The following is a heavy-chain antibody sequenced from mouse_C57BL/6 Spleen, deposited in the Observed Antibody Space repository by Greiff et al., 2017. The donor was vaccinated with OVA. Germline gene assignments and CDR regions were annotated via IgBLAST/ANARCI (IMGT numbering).Heavy chain of an antibody. J-gene: IGHJ2*01. D-gene: IGHD1-1*01. V-gene: IGHV1-80*01. Sequence: VQLHQSGAELVKPGASVKISCKASGYAFSSYWMNWVKQRPGKGLEWIGQIYPGDGDTNYNGKFKGKATLTADKSSSTAYMQLSSLTSEDSAVYFCAKITTVGYYFDYWGQGTTLTVSS. CDR3: AKITTVGYYFDY. CDR2: IYPGDGDT. CDR1: GYAFSSYW.